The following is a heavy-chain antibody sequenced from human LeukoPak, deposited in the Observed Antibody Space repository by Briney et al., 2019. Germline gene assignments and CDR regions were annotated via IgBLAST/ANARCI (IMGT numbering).Heavy chain of an antibody. Sequence: GRSLRLSCVASGFTFSGYPMHWVRQTPCKGLDWVAIISDDGGRKFYADSVEGRFTISRDNSKNTLFLQMNSLRAEDTALYYCVRGVYNNGNMNDYWGQGTLVTVSS. V-gene: IGHV3-30*04. CDR2: ISDDGGRK. CDR1: GFTFSGYP. CDR3: VRGVYNNGNMNDY. D-gene: IGHD5/OR15-5a*01. J-gene: IGHJ4*02.